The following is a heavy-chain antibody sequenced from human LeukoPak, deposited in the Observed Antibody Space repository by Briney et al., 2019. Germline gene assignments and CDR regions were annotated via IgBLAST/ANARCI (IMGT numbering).Heavy chain of an antibody. V-gene: IGHV3-21*01. CDR2: ISSSSSYI. CDR3: ARNFRTRFWYFDL. Sequence: GGSLRLSCAASGFTFSSYSMNWVRQAPGKGLEWVSSISSSSSYIYYADSVKGRFTISRDNSKNTLYLQMNSLRAEDTAVYYCARNFRTRFWYFDLWGRGTLVTVSS. CDR1: GFTFSSYS. J-gene: IGHJ2*01.